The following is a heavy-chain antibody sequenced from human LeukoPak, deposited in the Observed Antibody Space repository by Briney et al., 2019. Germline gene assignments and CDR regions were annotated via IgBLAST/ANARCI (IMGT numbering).Heavy chain of an antibody. Sequence: GGSLRLSCAASGFTFSSYSMNWVRQAPGKGLEWVSYISSGAGTTHYADSVKGRFTISRDNAKNSLYLQMNNLRAEDTAVYYCAREEAVVIPFDYWGQGTLVTVSS. CDR2: ISSGAGTT. CDR1: GFTFSSYS. CDR3: AREEAVVIPFDY. V-gene: IGHV3-48*04. J-gene: IGHJ4*02. D-gene: IGHD3-22*01.